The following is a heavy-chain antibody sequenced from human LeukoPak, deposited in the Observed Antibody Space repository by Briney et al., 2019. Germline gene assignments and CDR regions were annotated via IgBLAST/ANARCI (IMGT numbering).Heavy chain of an antibody. CDR3: AREYPPTSYYYYYYYMDV. Sequence: GGSLRLSCAASGFTFSSYAMHWVRQAPGKGLEWVAVISYDGSNKYYADSVKGRFTISRDNSKNTLYLQMNSLRAEDTAVYYCAREYPPTSYYYYYYYMDVWGKGTTVTVSS. J-gene: IGHJ6*03. V-gene: IGHV3-30*04. CDR1: GFTFSSYA. D-gene: IGHD5-12*01. CDR2: ISYDGSNK.